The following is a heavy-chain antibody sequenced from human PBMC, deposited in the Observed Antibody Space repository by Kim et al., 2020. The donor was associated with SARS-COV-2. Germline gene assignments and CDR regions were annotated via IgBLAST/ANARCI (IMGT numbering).Heavy chain of an antibody. J-gene: IGHJ6*02. CDR2: ISAYNGNT. CDR3: ARDQRLMVYAVYYYYGMDV. V-gene: IGHV1-18*04. D-gene: IGHD2-8*01. Sequence: ASVKVSCKASGYTFTSYGISWVRQAPGQGLEWMGWISAYNGNTNYAQKLQGRVTMTTDTSTSTAYMELRSLRSDDTAVYYCARDQRLMVYAVYYYYGMDVWGQGTTVTVSS. CDR1: GYTFTSYG.